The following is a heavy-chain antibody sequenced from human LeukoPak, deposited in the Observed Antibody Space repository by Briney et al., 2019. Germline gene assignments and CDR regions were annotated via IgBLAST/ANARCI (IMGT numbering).Heavy chain of an antibody. CDR2: IQYDGRRS. V-gene: IGHV3-30*02. Sequence: PGGSLRLSCATSGFIFSTFGMHWVRQAPGKGLEWVAMIQYDGRRSEYADSVKGRFTISRDNSKNTLFLEMKSLRVEDTAVYFCAKDLLEKDSGEVYDYWGQGAQVTVPS. CDR3: AKDLLEKDSGEVYDY. D-gene: IGHD4-17*01. J-gene: IGHJ4*02. CDR1: GFIFSTFG.